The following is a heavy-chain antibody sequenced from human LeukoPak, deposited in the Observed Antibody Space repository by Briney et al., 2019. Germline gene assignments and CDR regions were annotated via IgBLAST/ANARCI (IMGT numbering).Heavy chain of an antibody. CDR3: ARLGSYHDF. CDR2: INHSGST. Sequence: KPSETLSLTCAVYGGSFSGYYWSWIRQPPGKGLEWIGEINHSGSTNYNPSLKSRVTISVDTSKNQFSLKLTSVTAADTAVYFCARLGSYHDFWGQGALVTVSS. J-gene: IGHJ4*02. D-gene: IGHD1-26*01. CDR1: GGSFSGYY. V-gene: IGHV4-34*01.